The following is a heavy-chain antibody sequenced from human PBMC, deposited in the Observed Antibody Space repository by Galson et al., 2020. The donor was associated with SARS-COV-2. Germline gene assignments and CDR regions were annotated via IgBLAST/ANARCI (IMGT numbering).Heavy chain of an antibody. Sequence: ASVKVSCKASGGTFSSYAISWVRQAPGQGLEWMGWMNPNSGNTGYAQKFQGRVTMTRNTSISTAYMELSSLRSEDTAVYYCARGILPWRAYSSSWYIKDDYWGQGTLVTVSS. J-gene: IGHJ4*02. V-gene: IGHV1-8*02. CDR3: ARGILPWRAYSSSWYIKDDY. D-gene: IGHD6-13*01. CDR2: MNPNSGNT. CDR1: GGTFSSYA.